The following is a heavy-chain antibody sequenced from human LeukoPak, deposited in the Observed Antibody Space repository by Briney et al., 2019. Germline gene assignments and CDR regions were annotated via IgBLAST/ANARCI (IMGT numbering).Heavy chain of an antibody. J-gene: IGHJ4*02. D-gene: IGHD3-10*01. CDR3: ARESGRFGELSF. CDR2: IYYSGST. V-gene: IGHV4-59*12. CDR1: GGSISSYY. Sequence: SETLSLTCTVSGGSISSYYWSWIRQPPGKGLEWIGYIYYSGSTYYNPSLKSRVTISVDTSKNQFSLKLSSVTAADTAVYYCARESGRFGELSFWGQGTLVTVSS.